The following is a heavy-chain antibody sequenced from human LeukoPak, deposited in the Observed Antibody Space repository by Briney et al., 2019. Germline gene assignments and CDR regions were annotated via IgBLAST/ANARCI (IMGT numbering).Heavy chain of an antibody. CDR3: AREFCSGGSCYSVDRWFDP. CDR2: IYYSGST. V-gene: IGHV4-59*01. Sequence: PSETLSLTCTVSGGSISSYYWSWIRQPPRKGLEWIGYIYYSGSTNYNPSLKGRVTISVDTSKNQFSLKLSSVTAADTAVYYCAREFCSGGSCYSVDRWFDPWGQGTLVTVSS. J-gene: IGHJ5*02. CDR1: GGSISSYY. D-gene: IGHD2-15*01.